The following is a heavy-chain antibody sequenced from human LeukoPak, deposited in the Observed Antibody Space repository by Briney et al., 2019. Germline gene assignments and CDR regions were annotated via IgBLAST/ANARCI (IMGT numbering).Heavy chain of an antibody. Sequence: GGFLRLPCVTSGFTFNNYAMHWVRQTPGKGLEWVSLIDWDGDTTNYADSVKGRFTISRDNSKNSLFLQMNALRREDTALYYCVRGRYCTNRLELGNWGQGTLVTVSS. D-gene: IGHD1-14*01. CDR1: GFTFNNYA. J-gene: IGHJ4*02. CDR2: IDWDGDTT. CDR3: VRGRYCTNRLELGN. V-gene: IGHV3-43D*04.